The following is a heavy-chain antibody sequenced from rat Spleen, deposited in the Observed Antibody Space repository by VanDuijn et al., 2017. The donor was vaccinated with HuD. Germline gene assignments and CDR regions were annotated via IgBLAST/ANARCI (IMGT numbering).Heavy chain of an antibody. D-gene: IGHD1-2*01. CDR1: GFSLTDYS. J-gene: IGHJ2*01. CDR2: MWTGGGT. Sequence: EVQLKESGPGLVQPSQTLSLPCTVSGFSLTDYSVHWVRQPPGKGLEWMGVMWTGGGTTYNSALKSRLSISRDTSKSQVFLKMNSLQTEDTAIYYCTRSSYIYFDYWGQGVMVTVSS. V-gene: IGHV2S63*01. CDR3: TRSSYIYFDY.